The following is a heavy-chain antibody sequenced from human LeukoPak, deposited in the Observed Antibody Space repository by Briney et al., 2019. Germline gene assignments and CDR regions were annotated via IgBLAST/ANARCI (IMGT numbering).Heavy chain of an antibody. V-gene: IGHV1-46*01. CDR1: GYTFTGYY. D-gene: IGHD2-2*01. Sequence: ASVKVSCTTSGYTFTGYYLHWVRQAPGQGLEWMGIINPSGGSTSYAQKFQGRVTMTRDTSTSTVYMELSSLRSEDTAVYYCARDLVVVPAALDYWGQGTLVTVSS. J-gene: IGHJ4*02. CDR3: ARDLVVVPAALDY. CDR2: INPSGGST.